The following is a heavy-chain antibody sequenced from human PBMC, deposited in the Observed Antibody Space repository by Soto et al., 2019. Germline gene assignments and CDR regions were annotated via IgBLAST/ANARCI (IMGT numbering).Heavy chain of an antibody. J-gene: IGHJ2*01. CDR3: AGGSGDRSGYYLHWDFDL. CDR2: INPNSGGT. V-gene: IGHV1-2*04. D-gene: IGHD3-22*01. CDR1: GYTFTGYY. Sequence: HVQLVQSGAEVKKPGASVKVSCKASGYTFTGYYMHWVRQAPGQGLEWMGWINPNSGGTNYAQKFHGWVTMTRDTYISTAYMEVSRLRSDDTAVYYCAGGSGDRSGYYLHWDFDLWGRGTLVTVSS.